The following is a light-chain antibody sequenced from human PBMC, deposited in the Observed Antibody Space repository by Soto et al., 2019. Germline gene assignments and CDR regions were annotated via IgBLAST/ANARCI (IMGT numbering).Light chain of an antibody. J-gene: IGKJ1*01. CDR3: LQYNTYSPWT. CDR2: EAS. V-gene: IGKV1-5*03. CDR1: QSISTY. Sequence: DIQMTQSPSTLSASVGDRVTITCRASQSISTYLAWYQQRPGKAPRVLIYEASNLESGVPSRFSGSGSGTYFTLTIGGLQPDDSATYFCLQYNTYSPWTFGQGTKVEI.